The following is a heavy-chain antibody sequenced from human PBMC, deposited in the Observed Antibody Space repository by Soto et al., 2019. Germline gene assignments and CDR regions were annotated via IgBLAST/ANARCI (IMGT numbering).Heavy chain of an antibody. CDR1: GFTVSSYR. J-gene: IGHJ6*02. CDR3: ARGEYCSGGSCYSNYYYGMDV. V-gene: IGHV3-21*01. Sequence: GSALGLSCAASGFTVSSYRMHWVLQAPGTGLEWVSSISSSSTYIYYADSVKGLFTISRDNAKNSLYLQMNSLGAEDTAVYYCARGEYCSGGSCYSNYYYGMDVRRQGTAVTVSS. CDR2: ISSSSTYI. D-gene: IGHD2-15*01.